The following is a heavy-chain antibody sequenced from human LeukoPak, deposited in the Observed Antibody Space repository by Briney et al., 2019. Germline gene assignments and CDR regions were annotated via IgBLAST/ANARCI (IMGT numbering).Heavy chain of an antibody. V-gene: IGHV3-49*04. D-gene: IGHD3-10*01. CDR1: GFTFGDYS. CDR2: IRTKDFGGTT. J-gene: IGHJ4*02. Sequence: PGGSLRLSCTASGFTFGDYSMSWVRQAPGKGLEYIGFIRTKDFGGTTEYAVSVKGRFTISRDDSKSIAYLQIHSLKSEDTAVYYCSRDGLDYYGSGSYRGFDYWGQGTLVTVSS. CDR3: SRDGLDYYGSGSYRGFDY.